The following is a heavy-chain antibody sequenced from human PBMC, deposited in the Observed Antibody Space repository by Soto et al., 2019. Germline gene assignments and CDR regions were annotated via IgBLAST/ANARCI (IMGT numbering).Heavy chain of an antibody. J-gene: IGHJ4*02. CDR3: ARDLGSGYSSSWLYFDY. CDR2: ISAYNGNT. CDR1: GYTFTSYG. D-gene: IGHD6-13*01. V-gene: IGHV1-18*01. Sequence: GASVKVSCQASGYTFTSYGISWVRQAPGQGLEWMGWISAYNGNTNYAQKLQGRVTMTTDTSTSTAYMELRSLRSDDTAVYYCARDLGSGYSSSWLYFDYWGQGTLVTVSS.